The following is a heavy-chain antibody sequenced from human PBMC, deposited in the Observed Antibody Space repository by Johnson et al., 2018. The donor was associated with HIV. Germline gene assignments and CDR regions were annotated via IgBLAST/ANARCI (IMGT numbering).Heavy chain of an antibody. CDR2: ISYDGSNK. Sequence: QVQLVESGGGVVQPGRSLRLSCAASGFTFSSYAMHWVRQAPGKGLEWVAVISYDGSNKYYADSVKGRFTISRDNSKNTLYLQMNSLRAEDTAVYYCAGDRYPGRYFGWLFDAFDIWGQGTMVTVSS. J-gene: IGHJ3*02. D-gene: IGHD3-9*01. CDR3: AGDRYPGRYFGWLFDAFDI. CDR1: GFTFSSYA. V-gene: IGHV3-30*04.